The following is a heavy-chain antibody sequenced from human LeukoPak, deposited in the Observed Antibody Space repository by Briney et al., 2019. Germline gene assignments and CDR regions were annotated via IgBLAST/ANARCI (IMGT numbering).Heavy chain of an antibody. D-gene: IGHD6-13*01. V-gene: IGHV1-18*01. J-gene: IGHJ4*02. CDR3: ARGLYSSSWPNFDY. CDR1: GYTFTIYG. CDR2: ISGYNGDT. Sequence: GASVKVSCKASGYTFTIYGITWVRQAPGQGLEWMGWISGYNGDTNYVQKLQGRLTMTTDTSTSTVYMELRSLRSDDTAVYYCARGLYSSSWPNFDYWGQGTLVTVSS.